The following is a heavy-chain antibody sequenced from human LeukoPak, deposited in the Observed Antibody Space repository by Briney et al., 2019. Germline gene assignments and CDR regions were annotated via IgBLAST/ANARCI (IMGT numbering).Heavy chain of an antibody. CDR3: TTAGRDGYKVLDF. V-gene: IGHV3-9*01. Sequence: GGSLRLSCAASGFTFDDYAMHWVRQAPGKGLEWVSGISWNSGSIGYADSVKGRFTISRDNAKSSLYLQLNSLRAEDTAVYYCTTAGRDGYKVLDFWGQGTLVTVSS. J-gene: IGHJ4*02. D-gene: IGHD5-24*01. CDR1: GFTFDDYA. CDR2: ISWNSGSI.